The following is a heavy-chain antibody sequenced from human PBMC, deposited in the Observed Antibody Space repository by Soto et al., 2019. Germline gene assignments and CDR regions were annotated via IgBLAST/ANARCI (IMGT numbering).Heavy chain of an antibody. CDR3: ARDKGGFLEWLPNNWFDP. CDR1: GLTFSSYW. Sequence: GGSLRLSCAASGLTFSSYWMSWVRQAPGKGLEWVANIKQDGSEKYYVDSVKGRFTISRDNAKNSLYLQMNSLRAEDTAVYYCARDKGGFLEWLPNNWFDPWGQGTLVTVSS. V-gene: IGHV3-7*01. J-gene: IGHJ5*02. D-gene: IGHD3-3*01. CDR2: IKQDGSEK.